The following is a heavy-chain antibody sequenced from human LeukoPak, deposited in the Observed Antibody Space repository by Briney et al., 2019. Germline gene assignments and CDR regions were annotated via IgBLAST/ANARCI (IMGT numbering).Heavy chain of an antibody. CDR2: IWHDGTDI. CDR1: GFMFSSSV. D-gene: IGHD3-10*01. Sequence: AGSLTLTCAASGFMFSSSVMHWLRQAPGQGLEWLALIWHDGTDIYYTESVKGRITMSRDKSKNELSLQMAGLRAEYTAVCYCVKDQVVRGVMASWGQGTLVTVSS. J-gene: IGHJ5*02. CDR3: VKDQVVRGVMAS. V-gene: IGHV3-33*03.